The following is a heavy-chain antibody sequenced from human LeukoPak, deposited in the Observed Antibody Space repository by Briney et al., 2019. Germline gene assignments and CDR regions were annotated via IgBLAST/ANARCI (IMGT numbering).Heavy chain of an antibody. D-gene: IGHD3-16*02. V-gene: IGHV3-7*01. CDR1: GFTFSSYW. J-gene: IGHJ4*02. CDR2: IKQDGSEK. CDR3: ARVGGRYSPLGY. Sequence: PGGSLRLSCAASGFTFSSYWMSWVRQAPGKGLEWVANIKQDGSEKYYVDSVKGRFTISRDNAKNSLYLQMISMRAEDTAVYYCARVGGRYSPLGYWGRGTLVTVSS.